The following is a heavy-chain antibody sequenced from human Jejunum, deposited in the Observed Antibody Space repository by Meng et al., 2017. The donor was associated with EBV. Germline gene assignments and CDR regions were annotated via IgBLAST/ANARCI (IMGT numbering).Heavy chain of an antibody. D-gene: IGHD5-12*01. CDR1: GGSVNSGNVY. V-gene: IGHV4-61*01. CDR2: IYYSGST. Sequence: QRRLQEWGPGLVKPSETLSLTCTVSGGSVNSGNVYWSWIRQPPGKGLEWIGYIYYSGSTNYIPSLKSRVTISLDTSKNQFSLKLSSVTAADTAVYYCAGLRYSGYDRAFDYWGQGALVTVSS. J-gene: IGHJ4*02. CDR3: AGLRYSGYDRAFDY.